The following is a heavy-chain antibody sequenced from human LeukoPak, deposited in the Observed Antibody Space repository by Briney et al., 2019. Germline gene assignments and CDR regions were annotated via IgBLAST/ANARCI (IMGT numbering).Heavy chain of an antibody. CDR2: IYYTGST. V-gene: IGHV4-59*12. CDR1: GGSISSYY. D-gene: IGHD3-10*01. Sequence: SETLSLTCTVSGGSISSYYWSWIRQPPGKGLEYLGYIYYTGSTKFSPSLKGRVTISVDTSKNQFSLKLSSVTAADTAVYYCARRFPLYYYGSGRSYNWFDPWGQGTLVTVSS. J-gene: IGHJ5*02. CDR3: ARRFPLYYYGSGRSYNWFDP.